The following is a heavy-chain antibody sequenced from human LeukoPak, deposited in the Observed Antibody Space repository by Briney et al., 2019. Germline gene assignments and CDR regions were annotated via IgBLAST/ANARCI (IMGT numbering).Heavy chain of an antibody. V-gene: IGHV3-23*01. CDR1: GFTFISSW. CDR2: VNADGGNT. CDR3: TKRVKYGGTWDHFAD. J-gene: IGHJ4*02. D-gene: IGHD1-26*01. Sequence: GGSLRLSCAASGFTFISSWMTWVRQAPGKGLEWVSTVNADGGNTYYADSVKGRFTISRDNSKSTLILQMNSLRVEDTALYYCTKRVKYGGTWDHFADWGQGTLVTVSS.